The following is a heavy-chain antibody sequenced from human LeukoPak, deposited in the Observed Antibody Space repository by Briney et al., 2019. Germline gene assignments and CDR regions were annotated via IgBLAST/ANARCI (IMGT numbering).Heavy chain of an antibody. V-gene: IGHV3-23*01. CDR1: GFTFSLYW. CDR2: SSGDGGNT. D-gene: IGHD3-3*01. Sequence: GGTLRLSCAASGFTFSLYWMNWVRRAPGKGLEWVSASSGDGGNTDYANSVKGRFTISRDNSKNTIYLQMNSLRADDTAVYYCAKQGRNDFVDSWGQGTLVTVSS. J-gene: IGHJ4*02. CDR3: AKQGRNDFVDS.